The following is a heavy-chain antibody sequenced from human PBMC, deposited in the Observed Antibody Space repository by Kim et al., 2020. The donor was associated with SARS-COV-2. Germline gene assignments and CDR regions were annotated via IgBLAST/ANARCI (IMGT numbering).Heavy chain of an antibody. J-gene: IGHJ3*02. CDR3: AKDYYDSSGYYNAFDI. V-gene: IGHV3-30*02. Sequence: SVKGRFTISRDNSKNTLYLQMNSLRAEDTAVYYCAKDYYDSSGYYNAFDIWGQGTMVTVSS. D-gene: IGHD3-22*01.